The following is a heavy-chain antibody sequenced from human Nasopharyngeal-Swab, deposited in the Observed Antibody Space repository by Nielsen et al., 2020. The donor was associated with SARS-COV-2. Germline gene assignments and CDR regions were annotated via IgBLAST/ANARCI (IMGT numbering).Heavy chain of an antibody. V-gene: IGHV5-51*01. D-gene: IGHD5-24*01. CDR1: GYRFTNYW. J-gene: IGHJ4*02. Sequence: GESLKLSCEGSGYRFTNYWIVCVRQMPVKVLEWMLILFPGDSDTRYNPSFHGQVTISADGSITTAFLQWNSLKTSDTATYYCARGRDGHNYPFYFDYWGQGTLVTVSS. CDR2: LFPGDSDT. CDR3: ARGRDGHNYPFYFDY.